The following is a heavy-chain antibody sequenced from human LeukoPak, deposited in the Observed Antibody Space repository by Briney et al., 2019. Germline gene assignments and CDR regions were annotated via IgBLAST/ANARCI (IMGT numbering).Heavy chain of an antibody. CDR3: AATRSVLRYFDYYYMDV. Sequence: ASVKVSCKASGYTFTGYYMHWVRQAPGQGLEWMGWINPNSGGTNYAQKFQGRVTMTRDTSISTAYMGLSRLRSDDTAVYYCAATRSVLRYFDYYYMDVWGKGTTVTISS. V-gene: IGHV1-2*02. J-gene: IGHJ6*03. D-gene: IGHD3-9*01. CDR1: GYTFTGYY. CDR2: INPNSGGT.